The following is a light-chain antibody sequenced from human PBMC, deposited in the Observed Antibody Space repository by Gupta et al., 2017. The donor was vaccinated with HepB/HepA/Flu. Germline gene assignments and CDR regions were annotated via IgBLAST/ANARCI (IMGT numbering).Light chain of an antibody. CDR2: KAS. CDR3: QQYNSYSAYT. Sequence: DIQMTQSPSTLSASVGDRVTITCRASQSISTWLAWYQQKPGKAPKLLIYKASSLDTGVPSRFSGSGSGTEFTLTISSLQPDDSARHYCQQYNSYSAYTFGQGTKLEIK. V-gene: IGKV1-5*03. J-gene: IGKJ2*01. CDR1: QSISTW.